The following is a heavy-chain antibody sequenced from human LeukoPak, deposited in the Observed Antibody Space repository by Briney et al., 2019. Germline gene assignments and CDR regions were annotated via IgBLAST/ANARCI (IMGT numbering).Heavy chain of an antibody. CDR3: ARVGYYDSSGLDY. CDR1: GGSISSYY. V-gene: IGHV4-59*01. Sequence: PSETLSLTCTVSGGSISSYYWSWIRQPPGKGLEWIGYIYYSGSTNYNPSLKSRVTISVDTSKSQFSLKLSSVTAADTAVYYCARVGYYDSSGLDYWGQGTLVTVSS. CDR2: IYYSGST. D-gene: IGHD3-22*01. J-gene: IGHJ4*02.